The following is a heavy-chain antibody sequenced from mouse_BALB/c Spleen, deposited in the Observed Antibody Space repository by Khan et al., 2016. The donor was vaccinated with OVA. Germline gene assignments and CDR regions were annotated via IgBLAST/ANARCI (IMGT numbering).Heavy chain of an antibody. J-gene: IGHJ2*01. CDR2: ISYSGNT. D-gene: IGHD1-1*01. V-gene: IGHV3-2*02. CDR3: ARIYGGDFDY. CDR1: GYSITSDYA. Sequence: EVQLQESGPGLVKPSQSLSLTCTVTGYSITSDYAWNWIRQFPGNKLEWMGFISYSGNTKYNPSLKSRISITRDTSRNQFFLQLNSVTIEDTATYYCARIYGGDFDYWGQGTPLTVSS.